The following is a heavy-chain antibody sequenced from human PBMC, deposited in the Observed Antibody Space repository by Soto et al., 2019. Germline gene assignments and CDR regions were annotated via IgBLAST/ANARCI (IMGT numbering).Heavy chain of an antibody. CDR1: GFTFSDYA. D-gene: IGHD6-19*01. Sequence: VQLVESGGGVVQPGRSLRLSCAASGFTFSDYAMHWVRQAPGKGLEWVAVVSHDGRNTHYAYFVKGRFTSSRDSSKNTVSLEMTSLRAEDTAVYYCAKGGRQWLVTSDFNYWGQGALVTVSS. J-gene: IGHJ4*02. CDR2: VSHDGRNT. CDR3: AKGGRQWLVTSDFNY. V-gene: IGHV3-30*18.